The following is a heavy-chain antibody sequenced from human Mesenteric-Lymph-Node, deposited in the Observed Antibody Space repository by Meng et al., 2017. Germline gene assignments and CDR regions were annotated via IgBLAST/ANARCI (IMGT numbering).Heavy chain of an antibody. CDR2: IYSGGST. D-gene: IGHD6-13*01. V-gene: IGHV3-66*01. CDR3: ATSSAAAGND. J-gene: IGHJ4*02. Sequence: GESLKISCAASGFTVSNNYMSWVRQAPGKGLEWVSVIYSGGSTNYADSVKGRFTISRDNAKNSLYLQMNSLRADDTALYYCATSSAAAGNDWGQGTLVTVSS. CDR1: GFTVSNNY.